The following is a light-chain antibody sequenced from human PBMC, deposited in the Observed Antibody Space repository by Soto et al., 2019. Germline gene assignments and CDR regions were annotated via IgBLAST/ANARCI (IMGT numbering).Light chain of an antibody. J-gene: IGKJ4*01. Sequence: EIVLTQSPATLSLSPGERATLSCRASQSVTSSLVWYQQKPGQAPRLLIYDASNRATGIPARFSGSGSGTDFTLTNSSLEPEDFAVYYCQQRSTWPRAFGGGTKVEIK. CDR3: QQRSTWPRA. CDR2: DAS. CDR1: QSVTSS. V-gene: IGKV3-11*01.